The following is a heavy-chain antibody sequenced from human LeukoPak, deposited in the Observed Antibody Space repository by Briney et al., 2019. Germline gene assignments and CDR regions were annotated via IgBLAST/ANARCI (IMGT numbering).Heavy chain of an antibody. CDR1: DVSISSSY. J-gene: IGHJ6*03. Sequence: TLSXXCSVSDVSISSSYWSWIRQPPGKGLEWIGYIYYSGSTHYNPSLKSRLTISVDKAKNQFSLKVSSVTAADTAVYYCAXGXXFGXGXYFYXDVWGKGTXVTISS. CDR2: IYYSGST. CDR3: AXGXXFGXGXYFYXDV. D-gene: IGHD3-10*01. V-gene: IGHV4-59*01.